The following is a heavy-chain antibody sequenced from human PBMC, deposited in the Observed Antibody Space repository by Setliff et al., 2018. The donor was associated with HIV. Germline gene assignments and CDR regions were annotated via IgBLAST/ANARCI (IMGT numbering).Heavy chain of an antibody. V-gene: IGHV3-74*01. CDR3: AKDGSGWSQH. J-gene: IGHJ1*01. Sequence: PGGSLRLSCAASGFALSNYWMHWVRQSPGKGLEWVSRIKADGSVTDYADSVRGRFTASRDNAKSSLYLQMSSLRTEDMAVYYCAKDGSGWSQHWGQGTRVTVSS. CDR2: IKADGSVT. CDR1: GFALSNYW. D-gene: IGHD6-19*01.